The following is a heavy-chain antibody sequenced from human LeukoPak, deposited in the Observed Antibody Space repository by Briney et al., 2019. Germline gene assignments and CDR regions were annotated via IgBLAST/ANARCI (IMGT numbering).Heavy chain of an antibody. CDR3: VIMPYDSSGYSQY. CDR1: GFTFSSYS. D-gene: IGHD3-22*01. J-gene: IGHJ4*02. CDR2: ISSSSSYI. Sequence: GGSLRLSCAASGFTFSSYSMNWVRQAPGKGLEWVSSISSSSSYIYYADSVRGRFTISRDNAKNSLFLQMNSLRAGDTAVYYCVIMPYDSSGYSQYWGQGTLVTVSS. V-gene: IGHV3-21*01.